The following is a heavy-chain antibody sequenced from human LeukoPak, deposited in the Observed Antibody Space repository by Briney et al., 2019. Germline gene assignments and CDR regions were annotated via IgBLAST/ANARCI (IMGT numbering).Heavy chain of an antibody. Sequence: SVKVSCKASGGTFSSYAISWVRQAPGQGLEWMGGIIPIFGTANYAQKFQGRVTITADESTSTAYMELSSLRSEDTAVYYCARADCSSTSCYLPYYYYYGMDVWGQGTTVTVSS. D-gene: IGHD2-2*01. CDR3: ARADCSSTSCYLPYYYYYGMDV. J-gene: IGHJ6*02. V-gene: IGHV1-69*13. CDR2: IIPIFGTA. CDR1: GGTFSSYA.